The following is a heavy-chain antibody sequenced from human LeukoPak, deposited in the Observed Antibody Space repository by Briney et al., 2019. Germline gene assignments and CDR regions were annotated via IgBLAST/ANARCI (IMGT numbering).Heavy chain of an antibody. CDR1: GFTFSSYA. CDR2: ISGSGGST. CDR3: ASLGYCSSTSCYTERFDY. Sequence: GGSLRLSCAASGFTFSSYAMSWVRQAPGKGLEWVSAISGSGGSTYYADSVKGRFTISRDNSKNTLYLQMNSLRAEGTAVYYCASLGYCSSTSCYTERFDYWGQGTLVTVSS. D-gene: IGHD2-2*02. V-gene: IGHV3-23*01. J-gene: IGHJ4*02.